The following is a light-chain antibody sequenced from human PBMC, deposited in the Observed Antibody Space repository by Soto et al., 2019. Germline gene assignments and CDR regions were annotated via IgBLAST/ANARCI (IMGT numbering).Light chain of an antibody. CDR2: GAS. J-gene: IGKJ4*01. Sequence: EIVMTQSPATLSVSPGERATLSCRASQSVSSDLAWYQQKPGQAPRLLIYGASTRATDIPARFSGSGSGTEFTLTISSLQSEDFAVYHCQQYNNWPSLTFGGGTKVEIK. CDR1: QSVSSD. CDR3: QQYNNWPSLT. V-gene: IGKV3-15*01.